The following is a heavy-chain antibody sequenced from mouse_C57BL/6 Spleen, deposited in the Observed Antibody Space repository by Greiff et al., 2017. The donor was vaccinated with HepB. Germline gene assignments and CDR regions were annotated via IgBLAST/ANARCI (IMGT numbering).Heavy chain of an antibody. CDR1: GYTFTSYW. J-gene: IGHJ3*01. V-gene: IGHV1-69*01. CDR2: IDPSDSYT. D-gene: IGHD1-1*01. CDR3: AKNYGSSYGFAY. Sequence: QVQLKQPGAELVMPGASVKLSCKASGYTFTSYWMHWVKQSPGQGLEWIGEIDPSDSYTNYNQKFKGKSTLTVDKYSSTAYMQLSSLTSEDSAVYYCAKNYGSSYGFAYWGQGTLVTVSA.